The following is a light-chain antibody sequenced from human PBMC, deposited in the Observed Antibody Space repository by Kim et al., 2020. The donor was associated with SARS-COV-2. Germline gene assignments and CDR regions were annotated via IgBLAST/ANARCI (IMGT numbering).Light chain of an antibody. CDR1: QDVNNY. CDR2: DAS. Sequence: QMTQSPSSLSASVGDRVTITCQASQDVNNYLNWYQQKPGKAPTLLIYDASNLEIGVPSRFSGSGSETDFTFTISRLQPEDVATYYCQQYENVPLTFGGGTKVDIK. J-gene: IGKJ4*01. CDR3: QQYENVPLT. V-gene: IGKV1-33*01.